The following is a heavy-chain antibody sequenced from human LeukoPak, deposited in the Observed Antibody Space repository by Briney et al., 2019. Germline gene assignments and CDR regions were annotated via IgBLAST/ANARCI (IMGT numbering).Heavy chain of an antibody. CDR3: ASLPSTRGAFDI. Sequence: GGPLRLSCAASGFTVSSNYMSWVRQAPGKGLEWVSVIYSGGSTYYADSVKGRFTISRDNSKNTLYLQMNSLRAEDTAVYYCASLPSTRGAFDIWGQGTMVTVSS. J-gene: IGHJ3*02. CDR1: GFTVSSNY. CDR2: IYSGGST. D-gene: IGHD2-2*01. V-gene: IGHV3-53*01.